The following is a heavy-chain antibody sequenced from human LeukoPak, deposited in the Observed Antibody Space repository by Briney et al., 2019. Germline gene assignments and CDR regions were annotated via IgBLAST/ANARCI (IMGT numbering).Heavy chain of an antibody. D-gene: IGHD5-18*01. J-gene: IGHJ4*02. Sequence: SVKVSCKASGGTFSSYAISWVRQAPGQGLEWMGGIIPIFGTANYAQKFQGRVTITADESTSTAYMELSSLRSEDTAVYYCASDPRRGYSYGYFDYWGQGTLVTVSS. CDR2: IIPIFGTA. V-gene: IGHV1-69*13. CDR1: GGTFSSYA. CDR3: ASDPRRGYSYGYFDY.